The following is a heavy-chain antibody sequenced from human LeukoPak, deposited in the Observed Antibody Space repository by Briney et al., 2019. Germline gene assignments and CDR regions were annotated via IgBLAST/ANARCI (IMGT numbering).Heavy chain of an antibody. V-gene: IGHV1-18*01. Sequence: ASVKVSCKPSRYTFTSYGISWVRPAPGQGLEWMGWISAYNGNTNDAQKLQGRVTMTTDTSTSTAYMELRSLRSDDTAVYYCAKSISSGPDAFDIWGQGTMVTVSS. CDR3: AKSISSGPDAFDI. CDR2: ISAYNGNT. D-gene: IGHD3-22*01. J-gene: IGHJ3*02. CDR1: RYTFTSYG.